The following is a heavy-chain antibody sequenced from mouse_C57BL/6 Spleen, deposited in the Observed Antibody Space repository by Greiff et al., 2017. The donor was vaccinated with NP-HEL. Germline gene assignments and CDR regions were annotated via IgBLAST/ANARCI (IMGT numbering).Heavy chain of an antibody. D-gene: IGHD2-4*01. CDR1: GYTFTSYW. Sequence: QVQLQQSGAELAKPGASVKLSCKASGYTFTSYWMHWVKQRPGQGLEWIGYINPSSGYTKYNQKFKDKATLTADKSSSTAYMQLSSLTYEDSAVYYCASSVYYDYDWFAYWGQGTLVTVSA. V-gene: IGHV1-7*01. J-gene: IGHJ3*01. CDR2: INPSSGYT. CDR3: ASSVYYDYDWFAY.